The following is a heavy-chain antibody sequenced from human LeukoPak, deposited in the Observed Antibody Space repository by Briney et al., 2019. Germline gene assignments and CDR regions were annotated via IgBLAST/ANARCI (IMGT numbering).Heavy chain of an antibody. CDR1: GYTFTSYG. J-gene: IGHJ4*02. D-gene: IGHD3-22*01. Sequence: ASVKVSCKASGYTFTSYGITWARQAPGQGLEWMGWISVYNGNTNYKQKFQGRATMTTDTSTSTAYMELRSLRSDDTAVYYCARTYDSSGYYYDRVGFDYWGQGTLVTVSS. CDR3: ARTYDSSGYYYDRVGFDY. V-gene: IGHV1-18*01. CDR2: ISVYNGNT.